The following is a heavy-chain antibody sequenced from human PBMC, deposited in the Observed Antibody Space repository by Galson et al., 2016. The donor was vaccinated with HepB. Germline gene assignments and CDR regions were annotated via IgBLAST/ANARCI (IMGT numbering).Heavy chain of an antibody. CDR3: ARVRSGYSGYANPYYYGMDV. CDR2: TYYRSKWYN. J-gene: IGHJ6*02. D-gene: IGHD5-12*01. CDR1: GESVSSNSAT. V-gene: IGHV6-1*01. Sequence: CAMSGESVSSNSATWNWIRQSPSRGLEWLGRTYYRSKWYNDYALSVKSRITIDPDTSKNQFSLQLNSVTPEDTAVYYCARVRSGYSGYANPYYYGMDVWGQGTTVTVAS.